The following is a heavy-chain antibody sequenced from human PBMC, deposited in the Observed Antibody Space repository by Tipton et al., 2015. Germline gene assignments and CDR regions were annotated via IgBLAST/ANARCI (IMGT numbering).Heavy chain of an antibody. CDR3: ARDLEHGMDV. CDR1: GDSVSSNSAT. Sequence: GLVKPSQSLSLTCGISGDSVSSNSATWNWFRRSPSRGLEWLGRTYYRSKWYNDYAVSVKSRITINPDTSKNQFSLTLNSVAAADTAVYYCARDLEHGMDVWGHGTTVTVSS. V-gene: IGHV6-1*01. CDR2: TYYRSKWYN. D-gene: IGHD5-24*01. J-gene: IGHJ6*02.